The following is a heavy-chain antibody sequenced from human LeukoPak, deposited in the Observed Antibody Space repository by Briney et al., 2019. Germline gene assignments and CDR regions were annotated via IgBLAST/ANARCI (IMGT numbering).Heavy chain of an antibody. V-gene: IGHV3-9*01. D-gene: IGHD2-2*01. CDR1: GFTFDDYA. J-gene: IGHJ6*02. CDR2: ISWNSGSL. Sequence: PGGSLRLSCAASGFTFDDYAMHWVRQAPGKGLEWVSDISWNSGSLGYADSVKGRFTISRDNAKNSLYLGMNSLRTEDTALYYCAKGCSSASCPDGHYYGMDVWGQGTTVIVSS. CDR3: AKGCSSASCPDGHYYGMDV.